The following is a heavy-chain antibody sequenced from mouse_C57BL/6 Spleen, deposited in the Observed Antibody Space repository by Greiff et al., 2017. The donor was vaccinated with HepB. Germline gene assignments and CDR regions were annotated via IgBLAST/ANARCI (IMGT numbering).Heavy chain of an antibody. CDR3: AKEVGGTGENYFDY. D-gene: IGHD1-3*01. Sequence: QVQLQQPGAELVKPGASVKLSCKASGYTFTSYWMHWVKQRHGQGLEWIGEIDPSDSYTNYNQKFKGKSTLTVDKSSSTAYMQLRSLTSEDSAVYYGAKEVGGTGENYFDYWGQGTPLTVSS. V-gene: IGHV1-69*01. CDR2: IDPSDSYT. CDR1: GYTFTSYW. J-gene: IGHJ2*01.